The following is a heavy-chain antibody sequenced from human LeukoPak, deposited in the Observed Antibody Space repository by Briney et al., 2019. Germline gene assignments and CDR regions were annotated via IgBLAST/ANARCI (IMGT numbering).Heavy chain of an antibody. V-gene: IGHV1-2*02. Sequence: ASVKVSCKASGYTFTGYYMHWVRQAPGQGLEWMGWINPNSGGTNYAQKFQGRVAMTRDTSISTAYMELSRLRSDDTAVYYCVRGGIRLGELSLAYYWGQGTLVTVSS. J-gene: IGHJ4*02. CDR2: INPNSGGT. D-gene: IGHD3-16*02. CDR1: GYTFTGYY. CDR3: VRGGIRLGELSLAYY.